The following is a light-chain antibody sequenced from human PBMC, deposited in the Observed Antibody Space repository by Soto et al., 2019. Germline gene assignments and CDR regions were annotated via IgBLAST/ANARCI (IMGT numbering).Light chain of an antibody. CDR1: SSDVGGYNY. CDR3: SSYTSRSTWV. V-gene: IGLV2-14*01. Sequence: QSVLTQPASVSGSPGQSITISCTGTSSDVGGYNYVSWYQQHPGKAPKLMIYAVRNRPSGVSNRFSGSKSGNTASLTISGLQPEDEADYHCSSYTSRSTWVFGGGTKLTVL. J-gene: IGLJ3*02. CDR2: AVR.